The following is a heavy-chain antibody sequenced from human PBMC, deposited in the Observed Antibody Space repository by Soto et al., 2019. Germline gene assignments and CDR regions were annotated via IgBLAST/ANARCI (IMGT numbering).Heavy chain of an antibody. CDR1: GGTFSSHT. D-gene: IGHD1-26*01. CDR2: IIPILGIA. CDR3: ARFRGSYLADY. Sequence: SVKVSCKASGGTFSSHTISWVRQAPGQGLEWMGRIIPILGIAKYAQKFQGRVTITADKSTSTAYMELSSLRSEDTAVYYCARFRGSYLADYWGQGTLVTVSS. J-gene: IGHJ4*02. V-gene: IGHV1-69*02.